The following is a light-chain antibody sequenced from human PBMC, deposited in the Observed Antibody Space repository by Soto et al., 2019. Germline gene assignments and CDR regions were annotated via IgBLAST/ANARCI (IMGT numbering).Light chain of an antibody. Sequence: QTVVTQEPSFSVSPGGTVTLTCGLNSGSVSTSNYPTWYQQTPGQPPRTLIYTTNTRSSGVPDRFSGSILVNKAALTIMGAQADDESEYYCVLYMGNDIWMFGGGTKLTVL. CDR3: VLYMGNDIWM. V-gene: IGLV8-61*01. CDR2: TTN. CDR1: SGSVSTSNY. J-gene: IGLJ3*02.